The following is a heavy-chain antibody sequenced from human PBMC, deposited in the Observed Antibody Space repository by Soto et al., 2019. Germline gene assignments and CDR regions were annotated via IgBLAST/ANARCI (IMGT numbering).Heavy chain of an antibody. CDR1: GGSINSYY. D-gene: IGHD6-19*01. Sequence: SETLSLTCTVSGGSINSYYWSWIRQPPGKGLEWIGYIYYSGSTNYNPSLKSRVTISVDTSKNQFSLKLSSVTAADTAVYYCARVSGWSNAIDPWGQGTLVTVSS. V-gene: IGHV4-59*01. CDR3: ARVSGWSNAIDP. CDR2: IYYSGST. J-gene: IGHJ5*02.